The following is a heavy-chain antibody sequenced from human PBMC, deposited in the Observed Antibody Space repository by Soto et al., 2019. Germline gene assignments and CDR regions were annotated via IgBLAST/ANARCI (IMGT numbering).Heavy chain of an antibody. D-gene: IGHD2-15*01. CDR1: GFTFSSYS. CDR3: ARVGGYYYYYMDV. V-gene: IGHV3-21*01. Sequence: EVQLVESGGGLVKPGGSLRLSCAASGFTFSSYSMNWVRQAPGKGLEWVSSISSSSSYIYYADSVKGRFTISRDNAKKSLYLQMNSMRAEDTAVYYCARVGGYYYYYMDVWGEGTTVTVSS. CDR2: ISSSSSYI. J-gene: IGHJ6*03.